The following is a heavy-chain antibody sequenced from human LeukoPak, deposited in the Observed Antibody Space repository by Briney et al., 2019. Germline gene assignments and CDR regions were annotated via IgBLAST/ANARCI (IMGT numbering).Heavy chain of an antibody. D-gene: IGHD4-17*01. CDR2: ISAYNGNT. V-gene: IGHV1-18*01. CDR1: GYTFTSYG. J-gene: IGHJ4*01. Sequence: EASVNVSCKPSGYTFTSYGISCVRQAPGQGLERMGWISAYNGNTNYAQKLQGRFTMTTDTPTSTAYIELRSLRSHAPPVYYFARDRTVTTLFDYWGHGNLVTVSS. CDR3: ARDRTVTTLFDY.